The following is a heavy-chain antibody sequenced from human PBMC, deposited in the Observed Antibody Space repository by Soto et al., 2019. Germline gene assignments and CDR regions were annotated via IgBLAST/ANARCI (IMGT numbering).Heavy chain of an antibody. CDR2: IYYSGST. J-gene: IGHJ4*02. CDR3: ARHEAGWYFDS. CDR1: GDPLSGYA. D-gene: IGHD6-25*01. V-gene: IGHV4-39*01. Sequence: PSETLSLTSDVQGDPLSGYARAWIRQPPGKGLEWIANIYYSGSTFYNPSLKSRVTISLDTSKNQFSLKLRSVNAADTAVYDCARHEAGWYFDSWGQGTLVTVSS.